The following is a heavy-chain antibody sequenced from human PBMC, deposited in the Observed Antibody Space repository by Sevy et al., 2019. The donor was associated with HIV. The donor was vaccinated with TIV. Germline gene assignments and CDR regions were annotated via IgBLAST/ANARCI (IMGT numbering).Heavy chain of an antibody. CDR3: ARVYYYDSSGYVRGYYFDY. CDR1: GFTFSSYW. CDR2: IKQDGSEK. D-gene: IGHD3-22*01. J-gene: IGHJ4*02. Sequence: GGSLRLSCAASGFTFSSYWMSWVRQAPGKGLEWVANIKQDGSEKYYVDSVKGRFTISRDNAKNSLYLQMNSLRAEDTAVYYCARVYYYDSSGYVRGYYFDYWGQGTLVTVSS. V-gene: IGHV3-7*04.